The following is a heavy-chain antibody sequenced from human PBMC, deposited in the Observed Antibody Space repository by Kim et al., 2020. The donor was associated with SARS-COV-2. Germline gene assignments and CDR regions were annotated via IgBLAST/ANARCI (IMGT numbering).Heavy chain of an antibody. J-gene: IGHJ4*02. D-gene: IGHD4-17*01. CDR3: AKVATTVD. Sequence: SGSPNYNPSLKSRVTISVDTSKNQFSLKLSSVTAADTAVYYCAKVATTVDWGQGTLVTVSS. CDR2: SGSP. V-gene: IGHV4-34*01.